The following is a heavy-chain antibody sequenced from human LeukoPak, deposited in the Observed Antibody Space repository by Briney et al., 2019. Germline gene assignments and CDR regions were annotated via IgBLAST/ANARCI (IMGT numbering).Heavy chain of an antibody. D-gene: IGHD6-13*01. V-gene: IGHV4-59*08. CDR2: IYYSGTT. Sequence: SETLSLTCTASGGSISSYYWSWIRQPPGKGLEWIGYIYYSGTTNYNPSLKSRVTISVDTSKNQFSLKLSSVTAADTAVYYCARHGGIAYYYGMDVWGQGTTVTVSS. CDR1: GGSISSYY. CDR3: ARHGGIAYYYGMDV. J-gene: IGHJ6*02.